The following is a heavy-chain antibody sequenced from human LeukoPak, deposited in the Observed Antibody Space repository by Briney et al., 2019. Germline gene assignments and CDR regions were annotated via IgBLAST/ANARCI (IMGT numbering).Heavy chain of an antibody. J-gene: IGHJ4*02. CDR2: ISYDGSNT. V-gene: IGHV3-30-3*01. D-gene: IGHD3-16*01. CDR1: GFTFNSYA. CDR3: ARDSNDYLWGSYMELDY. Sequence: GGSLRLSCAASGFTFNSYAMHWVRQAPGKGLEWVAVISYDGSNTYYADSVKGRFTISRDNSKNTLYLQMNNLRAEDTAVYYCARDSNDYLWGSYMELDYWGQGTLVTVPS.